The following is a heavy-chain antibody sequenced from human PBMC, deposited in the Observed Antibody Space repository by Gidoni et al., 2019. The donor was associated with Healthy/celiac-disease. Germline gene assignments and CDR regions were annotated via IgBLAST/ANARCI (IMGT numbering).Heavy chain of an antibody. CDR3: ARVGGWGRVTTNAFDI. CDR1: GGSISSGGYY. D-gene: IGHD4-17*01. J-gene: IGHJ3*02. V-gene: IGHV4-31*03. CDR2: IYYSGST. Sequence: QVQLQESGPGLVKPSQTLSLTCTVSGGSISSGGYYWSWIRQHPGKGLEWIGYIYYSGSTYYNPSLKSRVTISVDTSKNQFSLKLSSVTAADTAVYYCARVGGWGRVTTNAFDIWGQGTMVTVSS.